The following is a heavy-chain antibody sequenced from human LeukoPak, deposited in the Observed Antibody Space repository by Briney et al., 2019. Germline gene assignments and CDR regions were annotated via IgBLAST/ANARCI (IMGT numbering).Heavy chain of an antibody. J-gene: IGHJ6*02. CDR1: GFTFDDYT. D-gene: IGHD3/OR15-3a*01. CDR2: ISWDGGST. Sequence: PGGSLRLSCAASGFTFDDYTMHWVRQAPGKGLEWVSLISWDGGSTYYADSVKGRFTISRDNSKNSLYLQMNSLRTEDTALYYCAKDMDGGMDVWGQGTTVTVSS. V-gene: IGHV3-43*01. CDR3: AKDMDGGMDV.